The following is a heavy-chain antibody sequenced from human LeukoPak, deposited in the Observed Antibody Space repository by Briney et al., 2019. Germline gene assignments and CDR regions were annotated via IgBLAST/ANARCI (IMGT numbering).Heavy chain of an antibody. Sequence: GGSLRLSCAASGFSFNDCTMNWVRQAPGKGLEWVAVISNDGTTYYIDSVKGRFTISRDNSKNTLYLQMNGLRAEDTAVYFCAKRAINNPFDNWGQGTLVTVSS. V-gene: IGHV3-23*01. CDR1: GFSFNDCT. CDR2: ISNDGTT. CDR3: AKRAINNPFDN. J-gene: IGHJ4*02.